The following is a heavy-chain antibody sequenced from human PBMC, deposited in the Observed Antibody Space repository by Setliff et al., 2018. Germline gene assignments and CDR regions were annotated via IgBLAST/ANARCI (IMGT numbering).Heavy chain of an antibody. CDR2: ISAYNGNI. V-gene: IGHV1-18*01. CDR1: GYTFTSYG. CDR3: VRAPPTVVIPPGRAFFDP. D-gene: IGHD2-2*01. J-gene: IGHJ5*02. Sequence: GASVKVSCKASGYTFTSYGVSWVRQAPGQGLEWMGWISAYNGNINYAQKFQGRVTMTTDTYTSTANMELRSLRSDDTAVYYCVRAPPTVVIPPGRAFFDPWGQGTPVTVSS.